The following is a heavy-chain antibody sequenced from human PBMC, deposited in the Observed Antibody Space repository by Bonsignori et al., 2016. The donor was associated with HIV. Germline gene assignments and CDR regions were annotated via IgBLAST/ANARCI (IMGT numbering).Heavy chain of an antibody. CDR3: AKTGGDY. D-gene: IGHD2-8*02. J-gene: IGHJ4*02. CDR2: ISGSGGST. Sequence: VRQAPGKGLEWVSAISGSGGSTYYADSVKGRFTISRDNSKNTLYLQMNSLRAEDTAVYYCAKTGGDYWGQGTLVTVSS. V-gene: IGHV3-23*01.